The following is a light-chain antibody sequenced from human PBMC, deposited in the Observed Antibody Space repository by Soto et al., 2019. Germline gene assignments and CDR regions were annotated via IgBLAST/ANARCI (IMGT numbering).Light chain of an antibody. CDR1: QSVGSY. CDR2: GAS. CDR3: QQYNNWPRGIT. V-gene: IGKV3-15*01. J-gene: IGKJ5*01. Sequence: IVLTQSPATLSLSPVERATLSCRVSQSVGSYLGWYQQRPGQPPRLLIYGASTRATGIPARFSGSGSGTEFTLTISSLQSEDFAVYYCQQYNNWPRGITFGQGTRLEIK.